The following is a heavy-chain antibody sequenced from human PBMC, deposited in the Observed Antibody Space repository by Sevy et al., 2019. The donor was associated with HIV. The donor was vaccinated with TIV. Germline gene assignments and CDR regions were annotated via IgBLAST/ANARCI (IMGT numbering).Heavy chain of an antibody. Sequence: ASVKVSCKASGGTFSSYAISWVRQAPGQGLEWMGGIIPIFGTANYAQKFQGRVTITADKSTSTAYRELSSLRSEDTAVYYCARVSSGWPRGWFDPWGQGTLVTVSS. CDR3: ARVSSGWPRGWFDP. D-gene: IGHD6-19*01. CDR1: GGTFSSYA. CDR2: IIPIFGTA. V-gene: IGHV1-69*06. J-gene: IGHJ5*02.